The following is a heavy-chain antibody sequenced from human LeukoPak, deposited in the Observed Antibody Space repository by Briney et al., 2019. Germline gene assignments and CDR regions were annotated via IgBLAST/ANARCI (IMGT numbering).Heavy chain of an antibody. V-gene: IGHV3-73*01. D-gene: IGHD3-3*01. CDR1: GFTFSGSA. CDR3: TTEFLDP. CDR2: VRSKANNYAT. Sequence: PGGSLRLSCAASGFTFSGSAMHWARQASGKGLQWVGRVRSKANNYATAYAASVKGRFTISRDDSKNTAYLQMNSLKTEDTAVYYCTTEFLDPWGQGTLVTVSS. J-gene: IGHJ5*02.